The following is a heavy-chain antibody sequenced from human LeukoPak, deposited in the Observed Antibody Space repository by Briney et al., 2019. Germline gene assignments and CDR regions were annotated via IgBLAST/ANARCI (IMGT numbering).Heavy chain of an antibody. Sequence: GGSLRLSCAASGLTFSSYSMNWVRQAPGKGLEWVSSISSSSSYIYYADSVKGRFIISRDNAKNSLYLQMNSLRAEDTAAYYCARDGGYYDSSGYYYKGFDYWGQGTLVTVSS. CDR3: ARDGGYYDSSGYYYKGFDY. CDR2: ISSSSSYI. V-gene: IGHV3-21*01. D-gene: IGHD3-22*01. CDR1: GLTFSSYS. J-gene: IGHJ4*02.